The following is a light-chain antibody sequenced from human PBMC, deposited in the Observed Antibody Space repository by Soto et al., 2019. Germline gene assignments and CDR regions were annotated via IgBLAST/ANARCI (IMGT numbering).Light chain of an antibody. V-gene: IGLV2-14*01. Sequence: VVTQPASVSGSPGQSITLSCTGTSSDVGGYNYVSWYQQHPGKAPKLMIYDVSNRPSGVSNRFSGSKSGNTASLTISGLQAEDEADYYCSSYTSTRTGVFATGPKVTVL. CDR2: DVS. J-gene: IGLJ1*01. CDR3: SSYTSTRTGV. CDR1: SSDVGGYNY.